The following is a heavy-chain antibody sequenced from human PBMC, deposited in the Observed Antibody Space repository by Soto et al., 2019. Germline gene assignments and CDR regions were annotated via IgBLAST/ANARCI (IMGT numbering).Heavy chain of an antibody. Sequence: EVQLVESGGGLVQPGGSLRLSCAASGFTFSSYKMSWVRQAPGKGLEWVSYISTSSSIINYADSVKGRFTIYRDNAKNSLYLQMNSLRDEDTGVYYCVRDLLVAAPTNKYWGQGTLVTVSS. J-gene: IGHJ4*02. CDR1: GFTFSSYK. D-gene: IGHD2-15*01. CDR2: ISTSSSII. CDR3: VRDLLVAAPTNKY. V-gene: IGHV3-48*02.